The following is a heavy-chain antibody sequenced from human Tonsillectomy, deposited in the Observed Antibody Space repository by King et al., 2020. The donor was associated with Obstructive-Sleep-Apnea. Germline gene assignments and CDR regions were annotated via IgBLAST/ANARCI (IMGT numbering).Heavy chain of an antibody. CDR3: ARPTVTREY. CDR2: INPDGSVA. Sequence: VPLVESGGALVQPGGSLRLSCAASGFTFSSYWMHWVRQAPGKGLVWVPRINPDGSVAIYADSVQGRFTISRDNAKKTLYLQMNDLRPGDTARYYCARPTVTREYWGQGSQVTVSS. CDR1: GFTFSSYW. D-gene: IGHD4-17*01. V-gene: IGHV3-74*01. J-gene: IGHJ4*02.